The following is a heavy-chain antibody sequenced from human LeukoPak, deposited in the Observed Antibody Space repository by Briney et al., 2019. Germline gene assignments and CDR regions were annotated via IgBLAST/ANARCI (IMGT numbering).Heavy chain of an antibody. V-gene: IGHV3-11*01. CDR2: ISPNAVNN. CDR1: GFNFSNYY. CDR3: AGSGSPDDY. Sequence: GGSLRLSCVASGFNFSNYYMSWIRQAPGKGLEWISYISPNAVNNYYVESVKGRFTISRDNAKNSLFLQMNSLRGEDTAVYYCAGSGSPDDYWGQGTLVTVSS. J-gene: IGHJ4*02. D-gene: IGHD3-10*01.